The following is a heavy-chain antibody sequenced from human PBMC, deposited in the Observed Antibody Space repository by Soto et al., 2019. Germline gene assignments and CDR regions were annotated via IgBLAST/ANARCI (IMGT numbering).Heavy chain of an antibody. V-gene: IGHV4-34*02. J-gene: IGHJ4*01. Sequence: QVQLQQWGAGLLKPSETLSLTCAVFGGSFGGYSWTLIRQPPGGGLEWIGEITPSGNPNYNPSLKSRVAIAVDKSRNQFSLNLTSVTAADTSIYYCARGRSFGDFAHWGQGTMVIVSS. CDR1: GGSFGGYS. CDR2: ITPSGNP. CDR3: ARGRSFGDFAH. D-gene: IGHD4-17*01.